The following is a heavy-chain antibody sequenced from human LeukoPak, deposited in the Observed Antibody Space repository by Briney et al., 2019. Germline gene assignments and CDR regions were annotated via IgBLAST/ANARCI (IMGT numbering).Heavy chain of an antibody. CDR2: IAYNGIP. CDR1: GHSISSGYY. V-gene: IGHV4-61*01. J-gene: IGHJ4*02. CDR3: ARERHGHPFDS. Sequence: SETLSLTCAVSGHSISSGYYWVWIRQPPGKGLEWIGYIAYNGIPNYNPSLKSRLTISRDTSKNQFSLNLSSVTAADTAVYYCARERHGHPFDSWGQGTLVTVSS.